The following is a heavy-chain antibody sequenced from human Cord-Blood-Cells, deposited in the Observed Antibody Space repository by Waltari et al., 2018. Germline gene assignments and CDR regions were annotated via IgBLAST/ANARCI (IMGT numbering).Heavy chain of an antibody. D-gene: IGHD3-16*02. CDR1: GGSFSGYY. V-gene: IGHV4-34*01. J-gene: IGHJ5*02. CDR3: AREITFGGVIVGRPNCFDP. Sequence: QVQLQQWGAGLLKPSETLSLTCAVYGGSFSGYYWSWIRQPPGKGLEWIGEINHSGSTNYNPSLKSRVTISVDTSKNQFSLKLSSVTAADTAVYYCAREITFGGVIVGRPNCFDPWGQGTLVTVSS. CDR2: INHSGST.